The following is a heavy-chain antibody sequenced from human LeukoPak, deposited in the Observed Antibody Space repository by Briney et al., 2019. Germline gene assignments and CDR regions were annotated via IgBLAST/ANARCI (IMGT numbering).Heavy chain of an antibody. J-gene: IGHJ5*02. CDR3: ARGLADIVVVPAAGARGTSGWFDP. CDR1: GGSFSGYY. V-gene: IGHV4-34*01. D-gene: IGHD2-2*01. CDR2: INHSGST. Sequence: SETLSLTCAVYGGSFSGYYWSWIRQPPGKGLEWIGEINHSGSTNYNPSLKSRVTISVDTSKNQFSLKLSSVTAADTAVYYCARGLADIVVVPAAGARGTSGWFDPWGQGTLVTVSS.